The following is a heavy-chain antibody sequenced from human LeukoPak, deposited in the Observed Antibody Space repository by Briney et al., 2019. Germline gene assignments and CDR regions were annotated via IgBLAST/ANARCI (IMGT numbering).Heavy chain of an antibody. Sequence: ASVKVSCKASGYTFTGYYMHWVRRAPGQGLEWMGWINPNSGGTNYAQKFQGRVTMTRDTSISTAYMELSRLRSDDTAVYYCARARSTTYHLLPDWGYWGQGTLVTVSS. V-gene: IGHV1-2*02. CDR1: GYTFTGYY. J-gene: IGHJ4*02. D-gene: IGHD2-2*01. CDR3: ARARSTTYHLLPDWGY. CDR2: INPNSGGT.